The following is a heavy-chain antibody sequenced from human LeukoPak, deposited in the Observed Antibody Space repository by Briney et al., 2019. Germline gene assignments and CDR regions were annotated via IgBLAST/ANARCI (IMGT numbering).Heavy chain of an antibody. CDR3: ARRSIAAAGCLDY. J-gene: IGHJ4*02. D-gene: IGHD6-13*01. Sequence: PSETLSLTCTVSGGSISSYYWRWIRQPPGKGLEWIGYIYYSGSTDYNPSLKSRVTISVDTSKNQFSLKLSSVTAADTAVYYCARRSIAAAGCLDYWGQGTLVTVSS. V-gene: IGHV4-59*01. CDR2: IYYSGST. CDR1: GGSISSYY.